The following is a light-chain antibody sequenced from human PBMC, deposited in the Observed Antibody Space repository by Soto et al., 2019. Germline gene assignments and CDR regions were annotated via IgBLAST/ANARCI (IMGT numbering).Light chain of an antibody. CDR3: SSYTSSTPYV. J-gene: IGLJ1*01. CDR1: SSDVGSYNY. V-gene: IGLV2-14*01. Sequence: QSALTQPASVSGSPGQSITISCTGTSSDVGSYNYVSWYQHHPGKAPKLMIYEVSNRPSGVSNRFSGSKSGNTASLTISGLQAEDEADYYCSSYTSSTPYVFAPGTKVTVL. CDR2: EVS.